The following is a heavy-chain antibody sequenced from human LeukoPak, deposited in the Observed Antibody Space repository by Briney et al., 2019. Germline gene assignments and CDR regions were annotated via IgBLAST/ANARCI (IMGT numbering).Heavy chain of an antibody. D-gene: IGHD6-13*01. CDR2: IKQDGSVK. CDR3: ATSTEAAGSD. Sequence: GGSLRLPCAASGFTFSSYWMSWVRQAPGKGLEWVANIKQDGSVKYYVDSVKGRFTISRDNAENSLYLQMNSLRVEDTAVYYCATSTEAAGSDWGQGTLVTVSS. J-gene: IGHJ4*02. CDR1: GFTFSSYW. V-gene: IGHV3-7*03.